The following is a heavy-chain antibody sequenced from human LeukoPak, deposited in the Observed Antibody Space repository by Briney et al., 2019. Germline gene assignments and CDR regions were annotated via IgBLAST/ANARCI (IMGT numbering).Heavy chain of an antibody. J-gene: IGHJ5*02. CDR2: IIPLFGTA. D-gene: IGHD4-17*01. V-gene: IGHV1-69*05. CDR1: GGTFTNSA. Sequence: SVKVSCKTSGGTFTNSAISWVRQAPGQGLEWLGGIIPLFGTAGYAQKFQGRVTITKDESTRTVYLELTSLTSDDTAVYYCARDVHGDYGSGWFDPWGQGTLVSVSS. CDR3: ARDVHGDYGSGWFDP.